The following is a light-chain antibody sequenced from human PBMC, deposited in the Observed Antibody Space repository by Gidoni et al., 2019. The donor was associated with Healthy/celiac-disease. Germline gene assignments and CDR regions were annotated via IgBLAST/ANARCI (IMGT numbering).Light chain of an antibody. CDR2: GAS. J-gene: IGKJ4*01. CDR3: QQYNNWPSLT. V-gene: IGKV3-15*01. Sequence: EIVMTQSPATLSVSPGERATLSCRASQSVSSNLAWYQQKPGQAPRLLIYGASISATGIPARFSGSGSGTEFTLTISSLQSEDFAVYYCQQYNNWPSLTFGGXTKVEIK. CDR1: QSVSSN.